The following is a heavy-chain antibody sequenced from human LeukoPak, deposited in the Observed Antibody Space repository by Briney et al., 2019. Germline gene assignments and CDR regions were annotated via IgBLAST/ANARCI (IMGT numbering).Heavy chain of an antibody. D-gene: IGHD6-13*01. V-gene: IGHV3-74*01. CDR1: GFTFSSYG. CDR3: ARAIGSSWGKVDY. CDR2: IKTDGSRT. Sequence: GALRLSCAASGFTFSSYGMSWVRQAPGKGLVWVSRIKTDGSRTNYADSVKGRFTISRDNAKNTVYLEMNSLRSEDTAVYYCARAIGSSWGKVDYWGQGTLVTVSS. J-gene: IGHJ4*02.